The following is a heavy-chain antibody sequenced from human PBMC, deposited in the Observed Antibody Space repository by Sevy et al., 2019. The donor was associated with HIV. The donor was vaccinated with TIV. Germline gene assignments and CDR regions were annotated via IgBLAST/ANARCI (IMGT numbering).Heavy chain of an antibody. J-gene: IGHJ4*02. D-gene: IGHD3-22*01. Sequence: ASVKVSCKVSGYTPSQLSMHWVRQAPGKGLEWMGSFEPEDDETIYAQKFQGRVTMTEDRLTDTAYMELSSLRSEETAVYYCATTKDYYDSSGSPFDYWGQGTLVTVSS. V-gene: IGHV1-24*01. CDR1: GYTPSQLS. CDR2: FEPEDDET. CDR3: ATTKDYYDSSGSPFDY.